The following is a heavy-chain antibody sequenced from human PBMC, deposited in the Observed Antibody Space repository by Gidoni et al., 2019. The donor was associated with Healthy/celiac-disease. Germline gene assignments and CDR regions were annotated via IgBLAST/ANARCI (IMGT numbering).Heavy chain of an antibody. J-gene: IGHJ4*02. CDR3: ARAATDIVVVPATGYLDY. CDR1: GFTVSSTY. Sequence: EVQLVESGGGLVQPGGSLRLSCAASGFTVSSTYMSWVRQAPGKGLEWVSVIYSGGSTYYADSVKGRFTISRDNSKNTLYLQMNSLRAEDTAVYYCARAATDIVVVPATGYLDYWGQGTLVTVSS. D-gene: IGHD2-2*01. CDR2: IYSGGST. V-gene: IGHV3-66*02.